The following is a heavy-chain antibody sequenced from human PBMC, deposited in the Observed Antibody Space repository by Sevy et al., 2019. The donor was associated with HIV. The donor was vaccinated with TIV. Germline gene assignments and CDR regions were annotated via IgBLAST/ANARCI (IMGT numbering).Heavy chain of an antibody. CDR1: GFTFSNTW. Sequence: GGSLRLSCAASGFTFSNTWMSWVRQAPGKGLEWVGRIKSENDGGTTEYAAPVIGRFTISRDDSKSTLYLRMNSLKIEDTAVYYCTTMGWPGGFDIWGQGTMVTVSS. CDR3: TTMGWPGGFDI. CDR2: IKSENDGGTT. V-gene: IGHV3-15*01. J-gene: IGHJ3*02.